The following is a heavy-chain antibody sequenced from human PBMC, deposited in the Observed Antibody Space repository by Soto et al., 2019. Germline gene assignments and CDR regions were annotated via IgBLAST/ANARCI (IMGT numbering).Heavy chain of an antibody. CDR3: AGSRVLRFLEWLYYYGMDV. Sequence: SETLSLTCAVYGVSFSCYYWSWIRQPPGKGLEWIGEINHSGSTNYNPSLKSRVTISVNTSKNQFSLKLSSVTAADTAVYYCAGSRVLRFLEWLYYYGMDVWGQGTTVTVSS. D-gene: IGHD3-3*01. CDR1: GVSFSCYY. CDR2: INHSGST. J-gene: IGHJ6*02. V-gene: IGHV4-34*01.